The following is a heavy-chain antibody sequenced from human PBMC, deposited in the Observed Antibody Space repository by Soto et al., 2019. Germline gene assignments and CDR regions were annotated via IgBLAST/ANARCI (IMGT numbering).Heavy chain of an antibody. CDR1: GFTFRDYT. Sequence: PGGSLRLSCTVSGFTFRDYTMNWVRQTPGKGLEWISSISSGSRTIYYADSVKGRFTVSRDNAENSLYLQMNSLRAGDTAVYYCARAIVVTGPLYFDYWGLGTLVTVSS. CDR3: ARAIVVTGPLYFDY. CDR2: ISSGSRTI. D-gene: IGHD6-19*01. J-gene: IGHJ4*02. V-gene: IGHV3-48*01.